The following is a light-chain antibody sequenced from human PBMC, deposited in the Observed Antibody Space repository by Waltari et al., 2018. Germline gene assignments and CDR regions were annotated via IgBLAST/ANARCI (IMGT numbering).Light chain of an antibody. V-gene: IGLV1-40*01. CDR3: QSYDSSLSAV. Sequence: QSVLTQPPSVSGAPGHSVTISCTGIRPNSGARYDVHWYQQLPGAAPKLLIYAFVNRPSGVPDRFYGSKSGTSASLAINGLQAEDEAIYYCQSYDSSLSAVFGGGTKVTVL. J-gene: IGLJ3*02. CDR1: RPNSGARYD. CDR2: AFV.